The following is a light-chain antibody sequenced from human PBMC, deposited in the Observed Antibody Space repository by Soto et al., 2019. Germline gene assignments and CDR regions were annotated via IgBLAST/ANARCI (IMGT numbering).Light chain of an antibody. CDR3: QHYVSLPRAWT. V-gene: IGKV3-20*01. J-gene: IGKJ1*01. CDR2: GAS. Sequence: EVGLTQSPATLSLSPGERPTLSCRASQSVSNYLAWYQQKRGQAPRLLIYGASSRATGTPDRFSGSGSGTDFTLTISRLEPEDFGVYYCQHYVSLPRAWTFGQGTKVEIK. CDR1: QSVSNY.